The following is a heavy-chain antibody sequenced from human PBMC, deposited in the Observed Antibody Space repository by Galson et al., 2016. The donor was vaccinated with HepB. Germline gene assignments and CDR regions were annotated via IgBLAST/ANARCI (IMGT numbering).Heavy chain of an antibody. V-gene: IGHV1-3*04. CDR1: GFSFTSYS. J-gene: IGHJ6*02. CDR2: INTGNGDT. CDR3: ARDRTCSEGPCHFSVAYYHYGMDV. D-gene: IGHD2-15*01. Sequence: SVKVSCKASGFSFTSYSMHWVRQAPGQMFEWMGWINTGNGDTKDSQNFQGRVTITRDTSASTVYMELSSLRSEDTAVYYCARDRTCSEGPCHFSVAYYHYGMDVWGQGTTVTVSS.